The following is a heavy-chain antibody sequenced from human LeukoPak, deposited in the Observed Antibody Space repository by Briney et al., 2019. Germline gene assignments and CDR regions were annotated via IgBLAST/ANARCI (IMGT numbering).Heavy chain of an antibody. Sequence: GGSLRLSCAASGFTFSSYGMHLVRQAPGKGLEWVAFIRYDGSNKYYADSVKGRFTISRDNSKNTLYLQMNSLRAEDTAVYYCARGPPYYDILTGPLGGFDYWGQGTLVTFSS. J-gene: IGHJ4*02. D-gene: IGHD3-9*01. CDR1: GFTFSSYG. CDR2: IRYDGSNK. V-gene: IGHV3-30*02. CDR3: ARGPPYYDILTGPLGGFDY.